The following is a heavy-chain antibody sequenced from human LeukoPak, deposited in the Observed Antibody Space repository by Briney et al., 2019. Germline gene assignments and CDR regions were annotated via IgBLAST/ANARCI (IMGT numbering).Heavy chain of an antibody. V-gene: IGHV3-23*01. CDR2: ISGSGGST. Sequence: GRSLRLSCAASGFTFDDYAMHWVRQAPGKGLEWVSAISGSGGSTYYADSVKGRFTISRDNSKNTLYLQMNSLRAEDTAVYYCAKGNAVAATDYWGQGTLVTVSS. J-gene: IGHJ4*02. CDR1: GFTFDDYA. CDR3: AKGNAVAATDY. D-gene: IGHD6-19*01.